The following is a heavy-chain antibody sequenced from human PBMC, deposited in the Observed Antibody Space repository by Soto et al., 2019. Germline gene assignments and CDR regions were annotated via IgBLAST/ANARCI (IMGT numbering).Heavy chain of an antibody. V-gene: IGHV1-24*01. CDR1: GYTLTELS. Sequence: GASVKVSCKVSGYTLTELSMHWVRQAPGKGLEWMGGFDPEDGETIYAQKFQGRVTMTEDTSTDTAYMELSSLRSEDTAVYYCATSPTNMVRGAIDFDYWGQGTLVTVSS. J-gene: IGHJ4*02. D-gene: IGHD3-10*01. CDR2: FDPEDGET. CDR3: ATSPTNMVRGAIDFDY.